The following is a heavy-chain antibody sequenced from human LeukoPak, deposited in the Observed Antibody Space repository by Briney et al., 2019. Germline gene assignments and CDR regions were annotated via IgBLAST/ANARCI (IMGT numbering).Heavy chain of an antibody. J-gene: IGHJ4*02. CDR3: AREHAYCGGDRYIGTMGY. CDR1: GYTFTGYY. Sequence: EASVKVSCKASGYTFTGYYTHWVRQAPGQGLEWMGWINPNSGGTNYAQKFQGRVTMTRDTSISTAYMELSRLRSDDTAVYYCAREHAYCGGDRYIGTMGYWGQGTLVTVSS. V-gene: IGHV1-2*02. CDR2: INPNSGGT. D-gene: IGHD2-21*02.